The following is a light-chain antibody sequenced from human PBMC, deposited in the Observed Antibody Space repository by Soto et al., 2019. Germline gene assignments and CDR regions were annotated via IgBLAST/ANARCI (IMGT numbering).Light chain of an antibody. V-gene: IGLV1-40*01. Sequence: QAVVTQPPSVSGAPGQRVTISCTGSSSNIGAGYDVHWYQQRPGAAPKLLISANNNRPSGVPDRFSGSKSGTSASLAITGLQADDEGDYYCQSYDSTLSARYVFGTGTKVTVL. CDR3: QSYDSTLSARYV. CDR2: ANN. J-gene: IGLJ1*01. CDR1: SSNIGAGYD.